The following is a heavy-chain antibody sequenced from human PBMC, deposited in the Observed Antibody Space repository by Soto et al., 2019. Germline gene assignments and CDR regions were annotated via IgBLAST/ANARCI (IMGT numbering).Heavy chain of an antibody. CDR3: GRSYYDTTVLAAAP. Sequence: QIQLQESGPGLVKPSETLSLTCTVSGASVSDGYWSWIRQPPGKGLEWIGFMYFGGSFNYNPSLRVRVPLSGDTPKTQSPRRWMSVPAVDAALYYWGRSYYDTTVLAAAPGAQGPLVPVPS. CDR1: GASVSDGY. J-gene: IGHJ5*02. CDR2: MYFGGSF. D-gene: IGHD3-22*01. V-gene: IGHV4-59*02.